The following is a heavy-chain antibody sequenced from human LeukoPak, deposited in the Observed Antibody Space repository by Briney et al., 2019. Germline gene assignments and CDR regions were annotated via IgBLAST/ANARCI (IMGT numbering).Heavy chain of an antibody. Sequence: ASVKVSCKASGYTFSGTGWYLYWLRQAPGQGLEWMGWISAYNGNTNYAQKLQGRVTMTTDTSTSTAYMELRSLRSDDTAVYYCARDGGDYVWGSYRFGPPYYFDYWGQGTLVTVSS. CDR2: ISAYNGNT. CDR3: ARDGGDYVWGSYRFGPPYYFDY. D-gene: IGHD3-16*02. V-gene: IGHV1-18*01. J-gene: IGHJ4*02. CDR1: GYTFSGTGW.